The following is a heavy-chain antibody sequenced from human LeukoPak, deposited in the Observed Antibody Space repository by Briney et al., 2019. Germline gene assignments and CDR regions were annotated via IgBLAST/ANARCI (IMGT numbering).Heavy chain of an antibody. J-gene: IGHJ5*02. CDR2: ISAYNGNT. Sequence: ASVKVSCKASGYTFTSYGISWVRQAPGQGLEWMGWISAYNGNTNYAQKLQGRVTMTTDTSTSTAYIELRSLRSDDTAVYYCARERYCSGGSCYSFIWFDPWGQGTLVTVSS. CDR1: GYTFTSYG. D-gene: IGHD2-15*01. V-gene: IGHV1-18*01. CDR3: ARERYCSGGSCYSFIWFDP.